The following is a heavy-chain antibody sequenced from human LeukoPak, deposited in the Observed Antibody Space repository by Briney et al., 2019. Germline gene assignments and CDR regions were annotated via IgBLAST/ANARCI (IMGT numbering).Heavy chain of an antibody. Sequence: GGALRLSCAASGFSFSTDGMHWVRQAPGKGLEWVAVISKDGSNKYYADSVKGRFTISRDNSKNTLYLQMNSLRVEDTAVYYCAKDLIAAGWFDPWGQGTLVTVSS. CDR3: AKDLIAAGWFDP. CDR1: GFSFSTDG. CDR2: ISKDGSNK. D-gene: IGHD6-6*01. V-gene: IGHV3-30*18. J-gene: IGHJ5*02.